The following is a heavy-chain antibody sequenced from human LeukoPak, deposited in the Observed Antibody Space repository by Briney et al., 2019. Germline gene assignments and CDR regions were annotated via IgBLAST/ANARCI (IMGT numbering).Heavy chain of an antibody. J-gene: IGHJ4*02. V-gene: IGHV1-2*02. CDR1: GYTFTAYY. CDR3: ARGPAYSQYCANGVCYFLDH. D-gene: IGHD2-8*01. Sequence: ASVKVTRKGSGYTFTAYYMHWVRQAHGQGLEWMGCINPNSGGTKYVQNFQGKVTMTRDTSISTAYMELSGLRSDDTAVYYCARGPAYSQYCANGVCYFLDHWGQGALVTVSS. CDR2: INPNSGGT.